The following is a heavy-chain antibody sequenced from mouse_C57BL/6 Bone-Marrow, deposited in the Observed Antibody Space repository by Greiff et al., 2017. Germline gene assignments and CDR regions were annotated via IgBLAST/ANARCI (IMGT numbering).Heavy chain of an antibody. Sequence: QVQLQQSGAELARPGASVKLSCKASGYTFPSYGISWVKQRTGQGLEWIGEIYPRSGNTYYNEKFKGKATLTAAKSSSTAYMGLRILTSEDSAVYFCARWNYYGSSYGYWGQGTTLTVSS. CDR1: GYTFPSYG. V-gene: IGHV1-81*01. J-gene: IGHJ2*01. D-gene: IGHD1-1*01. CDR2: IYPRSGNT. CDR3: ARWNYYGSSYGY.